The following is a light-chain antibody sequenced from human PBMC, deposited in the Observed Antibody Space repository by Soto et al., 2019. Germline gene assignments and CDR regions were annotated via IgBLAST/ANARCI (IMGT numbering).Light chain of an antibody. J-gene: IGKJ2*01. CDR3: QQYGDAYT. Sequence: EIVLTQSPGTLSLSPGERVTLSCRASQSVTSSYLAWYQQKPGQTPRLLIYGASSRATGIPDRFSGSGSGTDFTLTISRVEPEDFAVYYCQQYGDAYTFGQGTKLDI. CDR1: QSVTSSY. V-gene: IGKV3-20*01. CDR2: GAS.